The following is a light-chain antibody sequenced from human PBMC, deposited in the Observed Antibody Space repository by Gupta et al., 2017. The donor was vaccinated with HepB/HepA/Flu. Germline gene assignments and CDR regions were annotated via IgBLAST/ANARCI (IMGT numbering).Light chain of an antibody. CDR2: DVT. J-gene: IGLJ1*01. CDR3: NSYSSSNTLFV. Sequence: QSALTQPASVSGYPGQSITISCTGTSSDIGNFNYVSWYQQHPGKAPKLMIYDVTNRPSGVSNRFSGSKSGNTASLIISGLLAEDEADYYCNSYSSSNTLFVFGTGTKVTVL. CDR1: SSDIGNFNY. V-gene: IGLV2-14*03.